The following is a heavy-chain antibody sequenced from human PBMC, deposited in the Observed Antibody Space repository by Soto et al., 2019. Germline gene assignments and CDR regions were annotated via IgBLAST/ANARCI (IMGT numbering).Heavy chain of an antibody. CDR1: GFSFSTYA. D-gene: IGHD2-2*01. V-gene: IGHV3-23*01. Sequence: GGSLRLSCAASGFSFSTYAMNWVRQAPGKGLEWVSIISGSGGTPYYADSVKGRFTISRDNSKNTLYLQMHSLRAEDTAVYYCAKKACGSPGCTGTFDVWGPGTMVTVSS. J-gene: IGHJ3*01. CDR2: ISGSGGTP. CDR3: AKKACGSPGCTGTFDV.